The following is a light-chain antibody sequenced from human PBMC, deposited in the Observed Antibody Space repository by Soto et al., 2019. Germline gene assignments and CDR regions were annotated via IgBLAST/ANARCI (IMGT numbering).Light chain of an antibody. CDR3: SSYAGTKKLVV. Sequence: QSALTQPPSASGPPGQAVTISCTGTSSDVGGYHFVSWYQQHPGKAPKLLIYEVYKRSSGVPHRFSGSKSGNTASLTVSGLQADDEADYHCSSYAGTKKLVVFGGGTKVTVL. CDR2: EVY. CDR1: SSDVGGYHF. J-gene: IGLJ1*01. V-gene: IGLV2-8*01.